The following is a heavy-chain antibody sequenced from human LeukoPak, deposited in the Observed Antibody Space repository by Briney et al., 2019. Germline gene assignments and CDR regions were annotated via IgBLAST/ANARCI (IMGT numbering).Heavy chain of an antibody. Sequence: SSETLSLTCTVSGGSISSSHYYWGWIRQTPGKGLEWIGSVYNSGDTYYNPSLKSRVTISVDTSKNQFSLKLSSVTAADTAVYYCARGGSGYYDNSGYSNWGQGTLVTVSS. CDR3: ARGGSGYYDNSGYSN. D-gene: IGHD3-22*01. CDR2: VYNSGDT. J-gene: IGHJ4*02. CDR1: GGSISSSHYY. V-gene: IGHV4-39*01.